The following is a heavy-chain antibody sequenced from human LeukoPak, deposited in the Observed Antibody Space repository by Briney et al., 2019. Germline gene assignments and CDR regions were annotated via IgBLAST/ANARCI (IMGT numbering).Heavy chain of an antibody. Sequence: ASVKVSCKASGYTFTGYYMHWVRQAPGQGLEWMGWINPNSGGTNYAQKFQGWVTMTRDTSISTAYMELSRLRSDDTAVYYCAGDRLTMVRGVSKGGNWFDPWGQGTLVTVSS. D-gene: IGHD3-10*01. CDR3: AGDRLTMVRGVSKGGNWFDP. CDR2: INPNSGGT. V-gene: IGHV1-2*04. J-gene: IGHJ5*02. CDR1: GYTFTGYY.